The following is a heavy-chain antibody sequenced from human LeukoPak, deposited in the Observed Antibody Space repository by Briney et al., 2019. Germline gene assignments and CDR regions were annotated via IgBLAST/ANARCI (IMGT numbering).Heavy chain of an antibody. Sequence: GGSLRLSCAASGFTFSSYAMHWVRQAPGKGLEWVAVISYDGSNKYYADSVKGRFTISRDNAKNTLYLQMNSLRAEDTAVYYCARDLTAASGNCFGPWGQGTLVTVSS. CDR1: GFTFSSYA. D-gene: IGHD6-13*01. J-gene: IGHJ5*02. CDR2: ISYDGSNK. V-gene: IGHV3-30*04. CDR3: ARDLTAASGNCFGP.